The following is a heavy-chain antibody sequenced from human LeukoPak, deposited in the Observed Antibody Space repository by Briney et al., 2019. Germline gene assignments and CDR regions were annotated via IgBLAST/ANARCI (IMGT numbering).Heavy chain of an antibody. Sequence: SETLSLTCTVSGGSISIYYWTWIRQPPGKGQEWIGHISYSGRTNYNPSLKSRVAISLDASKKQFSLKLSSVTAADTAVYYCARANSLGNWYFDLWGRGTLVTVSS. D-gene: IGHD3-16*01. CDR2: ISYSGRT. CDR1: GGSISIYY. J-gene: IGHJ2*01. V-gene: IGHV4-59*01. CDR3: ARANSLGNWYFDL.